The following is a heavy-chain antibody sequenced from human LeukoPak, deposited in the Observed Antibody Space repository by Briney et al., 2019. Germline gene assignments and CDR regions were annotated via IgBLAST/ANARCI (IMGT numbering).Heavy chain of an antibody. D-gene: IGHD3-10*01. J-gene: IGHJ6*02. V-gene: IGHV1-24*01. Sequence: ASVTVSCKVSGYTLTELSMHWVRQAPGKGLEWMGAFHPEDGETIYAQEFQGRVTMTEDTSTDTAYMELSSLRSEDTAVYYCATGPPSKVRGVIISGYYYGMDVWGQGTTVTVSS. CDR2: FHPEDGET. CDR3: ATGPPSKVRGVIISGYYYGMDV. CDR1: GYTLTELS.